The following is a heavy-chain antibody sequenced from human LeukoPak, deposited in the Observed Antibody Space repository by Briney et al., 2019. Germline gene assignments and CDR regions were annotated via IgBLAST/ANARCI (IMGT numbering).Heavy chain of an antibody. V-gene: IGHV1-18*01. CDR3: ARAPSGSRLYYFDY. Sequence: GASVKVSCKASGYTFTSYGISWVRQAPGQGLEWMGWISAYNGNTTYAQKLQGRVTMTTDTSTSTAYMELRSLRSDDTAVYYCARAPSGSRLYYFDYWGQGTLVTVSS. CDR2: ISAYNGNT. D-gene: IGHD3-10*01. CDR1: GYTFTSYG. J-gene: IGHJ4*02.